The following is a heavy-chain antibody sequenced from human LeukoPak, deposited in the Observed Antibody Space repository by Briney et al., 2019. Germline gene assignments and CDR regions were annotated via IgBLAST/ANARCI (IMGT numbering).Heavy chain of an antibody. CDR2: INSDGSST. CDR1: GFTFSSYW. V-gene: IGHV3-74*01. D-gene: IGHD3-3*01. Sequence: GGSLRLSCAASGFTFSSYWMHWVRQAPGKGLVWVSRINSDGSSTSYADSVKGRFTISRDNAKNTLYLQMNSLRAEDTAVYYCAKAGFWDFWSGYYNDYWGQGTLVTVSS. CDR3: AKAGFWDFWSGYYNDY. J-gene: IGHJ4*02.